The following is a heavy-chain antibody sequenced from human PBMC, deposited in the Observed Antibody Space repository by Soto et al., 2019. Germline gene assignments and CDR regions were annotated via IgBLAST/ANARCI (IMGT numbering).Heavy chain of an antibody. D-gene: IGHD4-17*01. Sequence: PSETLSLTCTVSGGSISSYYWSWIRQPPGKGLEWIGYIYYSGSTNYNPSLKSRVTISVDTSKNQFSLKLSSVTAADTAVYYCAREANYGDYEGHFDYWGQGTLVTVS. CDR2: IYYSGST. CDR1: GGSISSYY. V-gene: IGHV4-59*01. J-gene: IGHJ4*02. CDR3: AREANYGDYEGHFDY.